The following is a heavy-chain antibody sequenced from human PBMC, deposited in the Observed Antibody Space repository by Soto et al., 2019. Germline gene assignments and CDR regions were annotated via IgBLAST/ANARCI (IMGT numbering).Heavy chain of an antibody. Sequence: QVQLQESGPGLVKPSQTLSLTCTVSGGSISSGGYYWSWIRQHPGKGLEWIGYIYYSGSTYYNPSLKSRVTISVDTSKNQFSLKLSSVTAADTAVYYCARYNVDGSGSYYHWFDPWGQGTLVTVSS. V-gene: IGHV4-31*03. D-gene: IGHD3-10*01. CDR2: IYYSGST. CDR3: ARYNVDGSGSYYHWFDP. J-gene: IGHJ5*02. CDR1: GGSISSGGYY.